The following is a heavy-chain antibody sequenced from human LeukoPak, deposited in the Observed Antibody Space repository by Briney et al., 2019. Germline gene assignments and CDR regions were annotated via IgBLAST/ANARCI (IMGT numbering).Heavy chain of an antibody. Sequence: SENLSLTCTVSGGSNYWSWIRQPPGKGLGWIGYIHYSGSPNYNPSLKSRVTISIDTPKNQFSLRLNSVTAEDTAVYYCARHSNWNAGVDWFDPWGQGTQVTVSS. V-gene: IGHV4-59*08. J-gene: IGHJ5*02. D-gene: IGHD1-20*01. CDR3: ARHSNWNAGVDWFDP. CDR1: GGSNY. CDR2: IHYSGSP.